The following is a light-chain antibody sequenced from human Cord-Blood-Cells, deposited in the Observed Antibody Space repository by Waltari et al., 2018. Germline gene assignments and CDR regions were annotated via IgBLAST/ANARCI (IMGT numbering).Light chain of an antibody. CDR3: MQSIQLPIT. V-gene: IGKV2D-29*02. CDR1: QSLLHSDGKTY. CDR2: EVS. Sequence: IVMPPTPLSLSVTTAPPASISCKSSQSLLHSDGKTYLYWYLQKPGQSPQLLICEVSNRFAGVPDRISGRGSGTDFTLKISRVEAEDVGVYYCMQSIQLPITFGQGTRLEIK. J-gene: IGKJ5*01.